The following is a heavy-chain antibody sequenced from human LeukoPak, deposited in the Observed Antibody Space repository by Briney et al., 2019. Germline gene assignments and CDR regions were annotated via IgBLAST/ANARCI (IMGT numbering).Heavy chain of an antibody. V-gene: IGHV1-8*01. D-gene: IGHD3-22*01. CDR1: GYTFTSYD. J-gene: IGHJ4*02. CDR3: ATLGRSGYDSSGYYPY. Sequence: ASVKVSCKASGYTFTSYDINWVRQATGQGLEWMGWMNPNSGNTGYAQKFQGRVTMTRDMSTSTVYMELSSLRSEDTAVYYCATLGRSGYDSSGYYPYWGQGTLVTVSS. CDR2: MNPNSGNT.